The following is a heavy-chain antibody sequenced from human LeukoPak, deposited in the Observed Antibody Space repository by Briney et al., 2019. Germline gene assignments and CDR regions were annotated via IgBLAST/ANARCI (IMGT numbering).Heavy chain of an antibody. J-gene: IGHJ4*02. CDR1: GFTFSAYA. CDR3: ARAMGRGSRAFDH. Sequence: GGSLRLSCAASGFTFSAYAMSWVRQAPGKGLEWVSAISGSGTNTYYADSVKGRFTISRDNSKNTLYLQMNSLRAEDTAVYYCARAMGRGSRAFDHWGQGTLVTVSS. V-gene: IGHV3-23*01. CDR2: ISGSGTNT. D-gene: IGHD3-10*01.